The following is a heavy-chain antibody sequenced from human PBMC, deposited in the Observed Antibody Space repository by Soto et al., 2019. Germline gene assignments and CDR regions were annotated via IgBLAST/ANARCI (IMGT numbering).Heavy chain of an antibody. V-gene: IGHV3-23*01. CDR3: AKAHSSGWSIPDALDI. D-gene: IGHD6-19*01. Sequence: EVQLLESGGGLVQPGGSLRLSCAASGFTFNNYAMSWVRQAPGKGLEWVSSISGSGDITYYADSVKGRFTISRDNSEXXLWLQVNSLRAEDTAIYYCAKAHSSGWSIPDALDIWGQGTLVTVSA. CDR1: GFTFNNYA. J-gene: IGHJ3*02. CDR2: ISGSGDIT.